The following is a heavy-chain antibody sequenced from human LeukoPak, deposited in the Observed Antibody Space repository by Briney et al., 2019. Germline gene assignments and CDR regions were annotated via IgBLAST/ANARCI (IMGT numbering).Heavy chain of an antibody. J-gene: IGHJ6*03. CDR2: ISGSGGRT. Sequence: GTLRLSCAASGFTFSSYGMSWVRQTPGKGLEWVSGISGSGGRTYHADSVKGRFTISRDNSKNTLYLQMNSLRAEDTAVYYCAKAGRGGAITMVRGVKGDYYYMDVWGKGTTATISS. CDR3: AKAGRGGAITMVRGVKGDYYYMDV. V-gene: IGHV3-23*01. D-gene: IGHD3-10*01. CDR1: GFTFSSYG.